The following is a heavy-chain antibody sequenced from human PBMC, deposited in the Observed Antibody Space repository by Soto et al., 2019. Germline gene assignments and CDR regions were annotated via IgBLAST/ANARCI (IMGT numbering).Heavy chain of an antibody. CDR2: IYYSGST. CDR1: GGSISSSSYY. CDR3: ARRADFWNSRQGERIDFDY. J-gene: IGHJ4*02. D-gene: IGHD3-3*01. Sequence: PSETLSLTCTVSGGSISSSSYYWGWIRQPPGKGLEWIGSIYYSGSTYYNPSLKSRVTISVDTSKNQFSLKLSSVTAADTAVYYCARRADFWNSRQGERIDFDYWGQGT. V-gene: IGHV4-39*01.